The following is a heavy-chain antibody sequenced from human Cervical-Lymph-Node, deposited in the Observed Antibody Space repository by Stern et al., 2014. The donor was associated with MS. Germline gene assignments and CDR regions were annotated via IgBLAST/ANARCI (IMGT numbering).Heavy chain of an antibody. Sequence: VQLVQSGAEVKKPGASVKISCKAPGYKFTNYYIHWMRQAPGQGPEWMGMINPSGDSTTYAQKFQGRVTMTRDTSTSTVYMELSRLRSEDAAVYYCASGRLGYWGQGTQVKVSS. J-gene: IGHJ4*02. V-gene: IGHV1-46*01. CDR1: GYKFTNYY. CDR3: ASGRLGY. CDR2: INPSGDST.